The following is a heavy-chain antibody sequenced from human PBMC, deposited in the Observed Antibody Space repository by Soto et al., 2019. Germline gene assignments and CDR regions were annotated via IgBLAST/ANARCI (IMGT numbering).Heavy chain of an antibody. Sequence: GGSLRLSCAASGFTFSSYAMSWVRQAPGKGLEWVSAISGSGGSTYHADSVKGRFTISRDNSKNTLYLQMNSLRAEDTAVYYCAKALMTESGYFMLVAPGATAFGSWGQGALVTVSS. CDR1: GFTFSSYA. J-gene: IGHJ4*02. CDR2: ISGSGGST. V-gene: IGHV3-23*01. D-gene: IGHD2-2*01. CDR3: AKALMTESGYFMLVAPGATAFGS.